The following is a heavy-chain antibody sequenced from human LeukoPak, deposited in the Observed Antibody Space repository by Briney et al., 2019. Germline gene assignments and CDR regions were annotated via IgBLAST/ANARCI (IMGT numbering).Heavy chain of an antibody. D-gene: IGHD3-22*01. J-gene: IGHJ4*02. Sequence: GGSLRLSCAASGFTFSSSAMNWVRQAPGKGLEWVSSINNVGSHIYYAGSVGGRFTISRDNAKNLLYLQMDSLRAEDTAVYYCARDSVYYYDSSGYFEYWGQGTLVTVSS. CDR3: ARDSVYYYDSSGYFEY. V-gene: IGHV3-21*01. CDR1: GFTFSSSA. CDR2: INNVGSHI.